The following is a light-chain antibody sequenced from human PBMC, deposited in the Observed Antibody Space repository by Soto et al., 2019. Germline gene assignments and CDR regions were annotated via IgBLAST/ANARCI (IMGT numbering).Light chain of an antibody. Sequence: ETVMTQSPATLSVSPGERATLSRRASESVSSNLAWYQQKPGQAPRLLIHGASTRAADIPARFSGSGSGTEFTLTISSLQSEDFAVYYCQQYNNWPYTFGQGTKLEIK. CDR1: ESVSSN. J-gene: IGKJ2*01. CDR3: QQYNNWPYT. CDR2: GAS. V-gene: IGKV3-15*01.